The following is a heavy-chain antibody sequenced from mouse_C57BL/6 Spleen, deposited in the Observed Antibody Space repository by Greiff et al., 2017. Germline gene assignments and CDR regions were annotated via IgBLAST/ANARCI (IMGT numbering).Heavy chain of an antibody. CDR2: IYPGDGDT. V-gene: IGHV1-80*01. J-gene: IGHJ2*01. CDR3: ARTTSFDY. CDR1: GYAFSSYW. Sequence: VLLVESGAALVKPGASVKISCKASGYAFSSYWINWVKQRPGKGLEWIGQIYPGDGDTNYNGKFKGKATLTADKYSSTAYMQLSSLTTEDSAVYFCARTTSFDYWGKGTTLTVSS. D-gene: IGHD1-1*01.